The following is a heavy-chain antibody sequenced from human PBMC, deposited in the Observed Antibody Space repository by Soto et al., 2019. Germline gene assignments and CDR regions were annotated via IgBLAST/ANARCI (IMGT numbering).Heavy chain of an antibody. Sequence: GASVKVSCKASGYIFTSYYMHWVRQAPGQWLEWMGIINPSAGVTSYAQNLQGRVTMTTDTSTGTAYLELRSLRSDDAAVYYCARVLQRKLAEGIFQYYGMDVWGQGTTVTVSS. CDR2: INPSAGVT. V-gene: IGHV1-46*01. CDR1: GYIFTSYY. D-gene: IGHD2-21*01. J-gene: IGHJ6*02. CDR3: ARVLQRKLAEGIFQYYGMDV.